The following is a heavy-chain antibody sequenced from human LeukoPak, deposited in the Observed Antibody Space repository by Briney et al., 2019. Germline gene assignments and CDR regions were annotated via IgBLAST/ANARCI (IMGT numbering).Heavy chain of an antibody. J-gene: IGHJ4*02. Sequence: ASVKVSCTASGYTFTSYSFSWVRQAPGQGLEWVGWISAYNGNTNYAQKIQGRVTMTTDTSTSTTYMELRSLKSDDTAVYYCAGVVTGSYYIDCWGQGTLVTVSS. D-gene: IGHD1-26*01. CDR1: GYTFTSYS. CDR2: ISAYNGNT. CDR3: AGVVTGSYYIDC. V-gene: IGHV1-18*01.